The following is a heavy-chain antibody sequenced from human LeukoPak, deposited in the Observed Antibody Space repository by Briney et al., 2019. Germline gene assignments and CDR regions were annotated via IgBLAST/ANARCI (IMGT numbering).Heavy chain of an antibody. Sequence: SVKVSCKASGYTFTSYYMHWVRQAPGQGLEWMGRIIPILGIANYAQKFQGRVTITADKSTSTAYMELSSLRSEDTAVYYCARDRGVYYYYGMDVWGQGTTVTVSS. D-gene: IGHD3-10*01. CDR2: IIPILGIA. CDR3: ARDRGVYYYYGMDV. V-gene: IGHV1-69*04. CDR1: GYTFTSYY. J-gene: IGHJ6*02.